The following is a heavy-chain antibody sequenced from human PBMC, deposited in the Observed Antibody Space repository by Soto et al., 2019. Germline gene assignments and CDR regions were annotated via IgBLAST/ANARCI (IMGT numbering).Heavy chain of an antibody. J-gene: IGHJ5*02. CDR2: ISGYNGNT. D-gene: IGHD1-7*01. Sequence: QVQLVQSGAEVKKPGASVKVSCKASGYTFISYGISWVRQAPGQGLEWMGRISGYNGNTNYAQKLQGRVTMTTDTSTGTAYMELRSLRSDDTAVYYCARDRGYNWNYGWFDPWGQGTLVTVSS. V-gene: IGHV1-18*01. CDR1: GYTFISYG. CDR3: ARDRGYNWNYGWFDP.